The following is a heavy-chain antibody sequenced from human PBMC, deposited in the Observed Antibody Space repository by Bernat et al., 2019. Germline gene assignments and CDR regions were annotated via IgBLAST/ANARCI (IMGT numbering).Heavy chain of an antibody. CDR3: AREHRSITMVRGVTLTIKYDYYGMDV. J-gene: IGHJ6*02. Sequence: QLQQWGAGLLKPSETLSLTCAVYGGSFSGYYWSWIRQPLGKGLEWIGEINHSGSTNYNPSLKSRVTISVDTSKNQFSLKLSSVTAADTAVYYCAREHRSITMVRGVTLTIKYDYYGMDVWGQGTTVTVSS. CDR2: INHSGST. CDR1: GGSFSGYY. D-gene: IGHD3-10*01. V-gene: IGHV4-34*01.